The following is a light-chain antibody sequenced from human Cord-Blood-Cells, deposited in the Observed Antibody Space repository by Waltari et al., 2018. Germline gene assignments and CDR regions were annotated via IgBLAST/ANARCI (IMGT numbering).Light chain of an antibody. CDR1: QGVSTSY. V-gene: IGKV3-20*01. J-gene: IGKJ4*01. CDR2: GAS. CDR3: EQDGSSPAELT. Sequence: DIVLPHSPGTLSLSPGERATLSCRASQGVSTSYLAWYQQKPGQAPRLLIDGASSRATGIPDRFSASGSVTDFTVAISRLEPGDFAVYYCEQDGSSPAELTFGGGTKVEIK.